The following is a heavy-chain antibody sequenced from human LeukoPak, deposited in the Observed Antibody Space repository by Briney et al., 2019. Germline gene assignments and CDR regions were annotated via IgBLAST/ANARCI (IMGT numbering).Heavy chain of an antibody. D-gene: IGHD1-26*01. CDR1: GFTFSSYG. V-gene: IGHV3-30*18. Sequence: PGGSLRLSCAASGFTFSSYGMHWVRQAPGKGLEWVAVISYDGSNKYYADSVKGRFTIARDNCKNTLYLQMNSLRAEDTAVYYCAKDLGAINWFDPWGQGTLVTVSS. CDR3: AKDLGAINWFDP. J-gene: IGHJ5*02. CDR2: ISYDGSNK.